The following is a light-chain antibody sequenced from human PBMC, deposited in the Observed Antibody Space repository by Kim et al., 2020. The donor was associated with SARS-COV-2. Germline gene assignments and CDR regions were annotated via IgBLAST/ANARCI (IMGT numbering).Light chain of an antibody. J-gene: IGLJ2*01. V-gene: IGLV3-21*04. Sequence: SYELTQPPSVSVAPGKTARITCGGDTIAIKRVCWYQQKTGQAPVAVIYDDSHRPSVVPERFSGSRSGNTATLTISGVEAGDEADYYCHVWDTSNDRVVFGGGTQLTVL. CDR2: DDS. CDR1: TIAIKR. CDR3: HVWDTSNDRVV.